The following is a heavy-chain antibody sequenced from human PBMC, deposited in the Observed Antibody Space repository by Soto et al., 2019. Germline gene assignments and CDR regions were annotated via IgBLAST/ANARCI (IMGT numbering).Heavy chain of an antibody. CDR2: INPNSGGT. Sequence: VKVSCKASGYTFTGYYMHWVRQAPGQGLEWMGWINPNSGGTNYAQKFQGWVTMTRDTSISTAYMELSRLRSDDTAVYYCARGRGAAAGSYYYGMDVWGQGTTVTVSS. CDR1: GYTFTGYY. CDR3: ARGRGAAAGSYYYGMDV. J-gene: IGHJ6*02. V-gene: IGHV1-2*04. D-gene: IGHD6-13*01.